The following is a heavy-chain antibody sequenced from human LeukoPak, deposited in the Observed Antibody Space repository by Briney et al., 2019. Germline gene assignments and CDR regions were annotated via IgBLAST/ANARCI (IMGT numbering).Heavy chain of an antibody. J-gene: IGHJ6*03. V-gene: IGHV4-34*01. CDR2: INHSGST. CDR3: TRVKLWRAGSGSYYLYYYYMDA. CDR1: GGSFSGYY. D-gene: IGHD3-10*01. Sequence: SETLSLTCAVYGGSFSGYYWSWIRQPPGKGLEWIGEINHSGSTNYNPSLKSRVTISVDTSKNQFSLKLSSVTAADTAVYYCTRVKLWRAGSGSYYLYYYYMDAWGKGTTVTVSS.